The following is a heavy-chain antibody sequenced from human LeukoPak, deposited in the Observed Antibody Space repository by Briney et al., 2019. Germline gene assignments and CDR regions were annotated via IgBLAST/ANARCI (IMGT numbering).Heavy chain of an antibody. Sequence: ASVKVSCNASGYTFTTYYMHWVRQPPGQGLEWMGWINPNSGGTNYSQKFQGRVTMTRDTSISTAYMELSRLRSDDTAVYYCARVPCGGDCYFDYWGQGTLVTVSS. CDR3: ARVPCGGDCYFDY. CDR1: GYTFTTYY. V-gene: IGHV1-2*02. J-gene: IGHJ4*02. CDR2: INPNSGGT. D-gene: IGHD2-21*02.